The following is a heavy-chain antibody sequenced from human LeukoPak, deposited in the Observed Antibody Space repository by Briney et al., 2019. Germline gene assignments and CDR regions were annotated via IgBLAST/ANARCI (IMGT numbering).Heavy chain of an antibody. D-gene: IGHD6-19*01. CDR3: ARGSRFPLYSSGWYGGYYFDY. Sequence: PSETLSLTCAVYGGSFSGYYWSWIRQPPGKGLEWIGEINHSGSTNYNPSLKSRVTISVDTSKNQFSLKLSSVTAADKAVYYCARGSRFPLYSSGWYGGYYFDYWGQGTLVTVSS. J-gene: IGHJ4*02. V-gene: IGHV4-34*01. CDR2: INHSGST. CDR1: GGSFSGYY.